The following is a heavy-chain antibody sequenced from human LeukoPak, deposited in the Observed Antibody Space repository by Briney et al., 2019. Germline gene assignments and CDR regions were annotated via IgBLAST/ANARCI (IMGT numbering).Heavy chain of an antibody. CDR1: GFTFSSYA. CDR2: ISGSGGST. J-gene: IGHJ6*03. CDR3: ARFWGTMVRGVDYYYMDV. V-gene: IGHV3-23*01. D-gene: IGHD3-10*01. Sequence: AGGSLRLSCAASGFTFSSYAMSWVRQAPGKGLEWVSAISGSGGSTYYADSVKGRFTISRDNSKNTLYLQMNSLRPEDTAVYYCARFWGTMVRGVDYYYMDVWGKGTTVTVSS.